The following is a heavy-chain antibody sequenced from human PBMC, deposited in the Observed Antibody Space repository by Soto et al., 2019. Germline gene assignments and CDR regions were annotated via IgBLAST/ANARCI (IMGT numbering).Heavy chain of an antibody. CDR3: ASGEVAAYENWFDP. D-gene: IGHD2-15*01. CDR2: IIPIFGTA. Sequence: SVKVSCKASGGTFSSYAISWVRQAPGQGLEWMGGIIPIFGTANYAQKFQGRVTITADESTSTAYMELSSLRSEDTAVYYCASGEVAAYENWFDPWGQGTLVTVS. J-gene: IGHJ5*02. V-gene: IGHV1-69*13. CDR1: GGTFSSYA.